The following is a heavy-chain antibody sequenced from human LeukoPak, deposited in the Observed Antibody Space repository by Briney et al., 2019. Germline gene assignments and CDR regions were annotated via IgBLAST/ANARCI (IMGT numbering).Heavy chain of an antibody. CDR3: ARDPAGARDL. D-gene: IGHD3-10*01. Sequence: GRSLRLSCAASGFTFSSYGMHWVRQAPGKGLEWVAVISYDGSNKYYADSVKGRFTISRDNSKNTLYLQMNSLRAEDTAVYYCARDPAGARDLWGQGTLVTVSS. V-gene: IGHV3-30*03. J-gene: IGHJ5*02. CDR1: GFTFSSYG. CDR2: ISYDGSNK.